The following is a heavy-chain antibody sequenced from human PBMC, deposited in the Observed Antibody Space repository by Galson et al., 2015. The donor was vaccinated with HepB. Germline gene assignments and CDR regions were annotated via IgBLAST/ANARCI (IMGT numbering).Heavy chain of an antibody. Sequence: QSGAEVKKPGESLKISGKGSGYSFTSYWIGWVRQMPGKGLEWMGIIYPGDSDTRYSPSFQGQVTISADKSISTAYLQWSSLKASDTAMYYCARLGGDFYYYDSSGSPDYWGQGTLVTVSS. D-gene: IGHD3-22*01. CDR2: IYPGDSDT. CDR3: ARLGGDFYYYDSSGSPDY. V-gene: IGHV5-51*01. J-gene: IGHJ4*02. CDR1: GYSFTSYW.